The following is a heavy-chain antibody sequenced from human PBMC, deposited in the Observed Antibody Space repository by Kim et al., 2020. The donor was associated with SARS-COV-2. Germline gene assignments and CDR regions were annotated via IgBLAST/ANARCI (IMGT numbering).Heavy chain of an antibody. V-gene: IGHV4-59*01. CDR3: AVGLGDGAFDI. CDR2: IHYTRGT. CDR1: GGSISTYF. J-gene: IGHJ3*02. D-gene: IGHD2-21*01. Sequence: SETLSLTCSVSGGSISTYFLVWVRQPPGTGVEWIGYIHYTRGTKYNPSLKSRATISLDTSENQFSLKMSSVTAADTAVYYWAVGLGDGAFDIWGQRTMVTVPS.